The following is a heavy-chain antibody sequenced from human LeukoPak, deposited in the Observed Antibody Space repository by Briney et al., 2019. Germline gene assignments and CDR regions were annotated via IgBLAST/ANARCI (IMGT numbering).Heavy chain of an antibody. Sequence: GASVKVSCKASGYTFTGYYMHWVRQAPGQGLEWMGWINPNSGGTNYAQKFQGRVTMTRDTSISTAYMELSRLRSDDTAVYYCARGNYDFSSPMGPPYMDVWGKGTTVTVSS. CDR3: ARGNYDFSSPMGPPYMDV. J-gene: IGHJ6*03. CDR2: INPNSGGT. V-gene: IGHV1-2*02. CDR1: GYTFTGYY. D-gene: IGHD3-3*01.